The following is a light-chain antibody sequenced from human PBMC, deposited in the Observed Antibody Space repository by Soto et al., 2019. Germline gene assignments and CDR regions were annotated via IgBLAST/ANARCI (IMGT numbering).Light chain of an antibody. V-gene: IGLV2-23*02. Sequence: QSALTQPASVSGSPGQSITISCTGISSDVGSYNLVSRYQQHPVKAPKLMIYEVSKRTLGVSNRFSGAMSGNTASMTISGLQAEDEADYYCCSYAGSLNGVFGGRTKLTVL. CDR1: SSDVGSYNL. CDR3: CSYAGSLNGV. CDR2: EVS. J-gene: IGLJ3*02.